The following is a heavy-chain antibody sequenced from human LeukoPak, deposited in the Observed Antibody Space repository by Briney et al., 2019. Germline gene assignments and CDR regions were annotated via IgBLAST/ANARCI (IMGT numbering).Heavy chain of an antibody. CDR2: MTVGGST. CDR1: GFTFSRYA. CDR3: AKLDYYGTH. D-gene: IGHD3-10*01. V-gene: IGHV3-23*01. J-gene: IGHJ4*02. Sequence: GGSLRLSCAASGFTFSRYAMSWVRQAPGKGLEWVSGMTVGGSTFYADSVKGRFIISRDNSKNTLYLQMNSLRAEDTAVYYCAKLDYYGTHWGQGTLVTVS.